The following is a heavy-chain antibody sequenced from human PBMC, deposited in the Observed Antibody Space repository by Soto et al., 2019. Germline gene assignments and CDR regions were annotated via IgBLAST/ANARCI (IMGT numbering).Heavy chain of an antibody. CDR1: GFTFSSHA. CDR2: LTGSGDTT. J-gene: IGHJ6*02. V-gene: IGHV3-23*01. D-gene: IGHD6-13*01. CDR3: AKGSSWDNYFYYGLDV. Sequence: GGSLRLSFAAAGFTFSSHAMTWVRQAPGKGLEWVSTLTGSGDTTYYADSVKGRFTISRDNSKDTLYLHMSTMKAEDTAVYYCAKGSSWDNYFYYGLDVWGQGTTVTVSS.